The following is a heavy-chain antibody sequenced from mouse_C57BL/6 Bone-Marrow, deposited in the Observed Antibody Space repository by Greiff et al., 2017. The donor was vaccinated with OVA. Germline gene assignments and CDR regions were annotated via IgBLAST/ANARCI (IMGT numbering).Heavy chain of an antibody. CDR3: TRGYSNYYAMDY. CDR1: GYTFTDYE. V-gene: IGHV1-15*01. J-gene: IGHJ4*01. Sequence: VKLMESGAELVRPGASVTLSRKASGYTFTDYEMHWVKQTPVHGLEWIGAIDPETGGTAYNQKFKGKAILTADKSSSTAYMELRSLTSEDSAVYYCTRGYSNYYAMDYWGQGTSVTVSS. CDR2: IDPETGGT. D-gene: IGHD2-5*01.